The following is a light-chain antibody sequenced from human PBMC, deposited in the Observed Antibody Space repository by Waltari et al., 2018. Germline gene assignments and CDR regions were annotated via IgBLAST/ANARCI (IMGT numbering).Light chain of an antibody. V-gene: IGKV4-1*01. CDR2: WAS. CDR1: QTISYSSNNKNY. J-gene: IGKJ1*01. Sequence: DIVMTQSPDSLAVSLGERATINCKSSQTISYSSNNKNYLAWYRKKPGQPPRLFISWASSRESGVPDRFSGSGSGTDFTLTISSLQVEDVAIYYCQQYYSVPLTFGQGTKVGIK. CDR3: QQYYSVPLT.